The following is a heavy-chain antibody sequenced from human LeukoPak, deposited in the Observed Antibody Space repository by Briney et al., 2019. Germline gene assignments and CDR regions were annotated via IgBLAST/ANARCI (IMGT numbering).Heavy chain of an antibody. Sequence: SETLSLTCTVSGGSISSGTYYWSWIRQPAEKGLEWIGRFYTSGSTNYNPSLKSRVTISVDTSKNQFSLKLSSVTAADTAVYYCARLDYGSGSYWSVSPRAHDYWGQGTLVTVSS. CDR1: GGSISSGTYY. D-gene: IGHD3-10*01. CDR3: ARLDYGSGSYWSVSPRAHDY. CDR2: FYTSGST. J-gene: IGHJ4*02. V-gene: IGHV4-61*02.